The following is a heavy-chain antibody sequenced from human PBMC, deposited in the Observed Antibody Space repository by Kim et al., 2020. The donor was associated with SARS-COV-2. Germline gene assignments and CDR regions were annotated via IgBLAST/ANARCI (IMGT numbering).Heavy chain of an antibody. CDR3: TTEGEWYCSSTSCTQVGY. V-gene: IGHV3-15*01. CDR1: GFTFSNSW. D-gene: IGHD2-2*01. J-gene: IGHJ4*02. Sequence: GGSLRLSCAASGFTFSNSWMSWVRQAPGKGLEWVGRIKSKTDGGTTDYAAPVKGRFTISRDDSKNTLYLQMNSLKTEDTAVYYCTTEGEWYCSSTSCTQVGYWGQGTLVTVSS. CDR2: IKSKTDGGTT.